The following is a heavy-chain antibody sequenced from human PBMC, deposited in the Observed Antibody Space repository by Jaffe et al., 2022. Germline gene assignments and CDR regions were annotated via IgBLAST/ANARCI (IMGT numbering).Heavy chain of an antibody. CDR3: ARVVRDPGVYYYYYMDV. V-gene: IGHV4-61*02. CDR2: IYTSGST. Sequence: QVQLQESGPGLVKPSQTLSLTCTVSGGSISSGSYYWSWIRQPAGKGLEWIGRIYTSGSTNYNPSLKSRVTISVDTSKNQFSLKLSSVTAADTAVYYCARVVRDPGVYYYYYMDVWGKGTTVTVSS. J-gene: IGHJ6*03. D-gene: IGHD2-8*01. CDR1: GGSISSGSYY.